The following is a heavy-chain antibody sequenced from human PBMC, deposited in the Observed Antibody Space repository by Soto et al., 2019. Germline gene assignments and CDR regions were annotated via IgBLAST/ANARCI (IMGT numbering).Heavy chain of an antibody. V-gene: IGHV3-23*01. CDR3: ARGGLADLDYGMDV. J-gene: IGHJ6*02. Sequence: PGGSLRLSCAASGFTFSSYAMSWVRQAPGKGLEWVSAISGSGGSTYYADSVKGRFTISRDNSKNTLYLQMNSLRAEDTAVYYCARGGLADLDYGMDVWGQGTTVTV. CDR2: ISGSGGST. D-gene: IGHD6-19*01. CDR1: GFTFSSYA.